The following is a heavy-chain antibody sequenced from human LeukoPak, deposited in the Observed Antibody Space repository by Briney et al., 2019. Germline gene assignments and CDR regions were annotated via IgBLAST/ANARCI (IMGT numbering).Heavy chain of an antibody. D-gene: IGHD2-15*01. V-gene: IGHV4-61*08. Sequence: SETLSLTCTVSGGSISSGGFSWSWIPQPSGKGLDWIGYIYYSGSTNYNPSLRSRATISLDTSSNQFFLRLTSLTAADTAVYYCARVVASTSIDFWGQGTLVTVSS. CDR3: ARVVASTSIDF. CDR2: IYYSGST. CDR1: GGSISSGGFS. J-gene: IGHJ4*02.